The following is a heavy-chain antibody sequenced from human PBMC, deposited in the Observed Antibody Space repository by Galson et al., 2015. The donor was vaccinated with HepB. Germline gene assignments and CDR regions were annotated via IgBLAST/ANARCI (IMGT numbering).Heavy chain of an antibody. D-gene: IGHD6-19*01. J-gene: IGHJ4*02. Sequence: SETLSLTCTVSGGSISSYYWSWIRQPPGKGLEWIGYIYYSGSTNYNPALKSRVTISVDTSKNQFSLNLSSVTAADTAIYYCARNIAVSGCFDYWGQGILVTVSS. V-gene: IGHV4-59*01. CDR2: IYYSGST. CDR1: GGSISSYY. CDR3: ARNIAVSGCFDY.